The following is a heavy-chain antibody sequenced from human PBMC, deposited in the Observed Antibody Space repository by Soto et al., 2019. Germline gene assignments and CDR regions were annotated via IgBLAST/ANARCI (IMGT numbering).Heavy chain of an antibody. CDR2: IDHSGST. J-gene: IGHJ4*02. D-gene: IGHD3-10*01. CDR1: GGSFSGYF. V-gene: IGHV4-34*01. CDR3: ARGRHFYGIDY. Sequence: PSETLSLTCAVFGGSFSGYFWSWVRQPPGRGPDWIGEIDHSGSTNYNPSLKSRVTISVDTSKNQFSLKLSSVTAADTAVYYCARGRHFYGIDYWGQGALVTVSS.